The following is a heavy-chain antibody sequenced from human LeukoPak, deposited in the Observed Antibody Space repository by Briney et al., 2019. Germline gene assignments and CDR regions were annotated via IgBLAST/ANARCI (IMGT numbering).Heavy chain of an antibody. CDR1: GFTVSSNY. Sequence: GGSLRLSCAASGFTVSSNYMSWVRQAPGKGLEWVSVIYSGGSTSYVDSVKGRFTISRDNSKNTQYLQMNSLRAEDTAVYYCARMLGGGYTGLFDCWGQGTLVSVSS. J-gene: IGHJ4*02. D-gene: IGHD3-10*02. V-gene: IGHV3-53*01. CDR2: IYSGGST. CDR3: ARMLGGGYTGLFDC.